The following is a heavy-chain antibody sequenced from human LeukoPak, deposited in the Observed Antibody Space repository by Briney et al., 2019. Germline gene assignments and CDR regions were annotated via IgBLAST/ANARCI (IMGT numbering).Heavy chain of an antibody. J-gene: IGHJ3*01. V-gene: IGHV3-48*04. D-gene: IGHD4-23*01. Sequence: GGSLRLSCAAFGFTLSSYSMNWVRQAPGKGLEWVSYISGSSTTIYYADSVKGRFTISRDNAKNSLYLQMNSLRAEDTAVYYCASGGWVTWGQGTMVTVSS. CDR1: GFTLSSYS. CDR2: ISGSSTTI. CDR3: ASGGWVT.